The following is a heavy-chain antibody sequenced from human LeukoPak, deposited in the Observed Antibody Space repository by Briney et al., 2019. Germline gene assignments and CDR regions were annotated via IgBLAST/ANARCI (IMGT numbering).Heavy chain of an antibody. D-gene: IGHD3-22*01. Sequence: GGSLRLSCAASGFTFSSYWMSWVRQAPGKGLEWVANIKQDGSEKYYVDSVKGRFTISRDNSKNTLYLQMNSLRAEDTAVYYCARDLGPYDSSDYIAYWGQGTLVTVSS. CDR3: ARDLGPYDSSDYIAY. V-gene: IGHV3-7*01. CDR2: IKQDGSEK. J-gene: IGHJ4*02. CDR1: GFTFSSYW.